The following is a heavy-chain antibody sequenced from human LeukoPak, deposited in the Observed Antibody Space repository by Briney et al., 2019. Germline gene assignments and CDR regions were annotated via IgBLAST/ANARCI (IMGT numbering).Heavy chain of an antibody. Sequence: GRCLRLSCAAAAFTFSSYAMSCVRQAPRNGLEWVSAISGRGGSTYYADSVKGRFTISRDNSKNTLYLQMNSLRAEDTAVYYCAKDLLIYSGSYYAAFDIWGQGTMVTVSS. CDR2: ISGRGGST. J-gene: IGHJ3*02. CDR3: AKDLLIYSGSYYAAFDI. CDR1: AFTFSSYA. D-gene: IGHD1-26*01. V-gene: IGHV3-23*01.